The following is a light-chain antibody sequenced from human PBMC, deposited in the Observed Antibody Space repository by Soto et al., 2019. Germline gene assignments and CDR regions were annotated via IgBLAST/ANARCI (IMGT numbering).Light chain of an antibody. CDR1: SSDVGGYNY. V-gene: IGLV2-14*01. J-gene: IGLJ1*01. CDR2: DVS. Sequence: QSVLTQPASVSGSPGQWITISCTGTSSDVGGYNYVSWYQEHPGKAPKLMIYDVSNRPSGVSNRFSGSKSGNTASLTISGLQAEDEADYYCSSYTSDSTYVFGTGTKVPVL. CDR3: SSYTSDSTYV.